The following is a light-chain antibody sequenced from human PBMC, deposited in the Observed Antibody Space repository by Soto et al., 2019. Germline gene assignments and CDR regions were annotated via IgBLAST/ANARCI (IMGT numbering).Light chain of an antibody. Sequence: IQMTQSPSTLSASVGDRVTITCRASQSISSWLAWYQQKPGKAPKVLIYDASSLESGVPSRFSGSGSGTEFTLTISSLQPDDSATYYCQQYGSYSSFTFGQGTKLEIK. J-gene: IGKJ2*01. CDR3: QQYGSYSSFT. CDR1: QSISSW. V-gene: IGKV1-5*01. CDR2: DAS.